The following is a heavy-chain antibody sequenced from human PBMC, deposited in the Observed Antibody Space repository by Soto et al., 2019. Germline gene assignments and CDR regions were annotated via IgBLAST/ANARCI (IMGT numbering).Heavy chain of an antibody. CDR3: AHSPPPTVTTSAEYFQH. CDR1: GFSLSTSGVG. V-gene: IGHV2-5*02. CDR2: IYWDDDK. Sequence: QITLKKSGPTLVKPTQTLTLTCTFSGFSLSTSGVGVGWIRQPPGKALEWLALIYWDDDKRYSPSLKSRLTITKDTSKTQVVLRMTNIDPVDTATYYCAHSPPPTVTTSAEYFQHWGQGTLVIVSS. J-gene: IGHJ1*01. D-gene: IGHD4-17*01.